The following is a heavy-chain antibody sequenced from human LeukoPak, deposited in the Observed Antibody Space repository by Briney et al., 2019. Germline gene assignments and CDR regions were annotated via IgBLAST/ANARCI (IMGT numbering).Heavy chain of an antibody. CDR2: ISSSGSTI. J-gene: IGHJ6*03. V-gene: IGHV3-11*04. CDR3: ARGIAATNYMDV. D-gene: IGHD6-13*01. Sequence: PGGSLRLSCAASGFTFSDYYMSWIRQAPGKGLEWVSYISSSGSTIYYADSVKGRFTISRDNSKSTLFLQMNSPSAEDTAVYYCARGIAATNYMDVWGKGTTVTVSS. CDR1: GFTFSDYY.